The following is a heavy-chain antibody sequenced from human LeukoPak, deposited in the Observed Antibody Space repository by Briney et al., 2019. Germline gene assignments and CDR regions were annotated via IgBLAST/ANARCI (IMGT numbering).Heavy chain of an antibody. J-gene: IGHJ5*02. V-gene: IGHV3-48*01. Sequence: GGSLRLSCAASGFTFSTYNMNWVRQAPGKGLEWLSFITDTGGVQYADSVKGRFTISRDNAKKSLYLQMNSLRAEDTAVYYCARDPDFWSGYYKVAWFDPWGQGAPVTVSS. CDR2: ITDTGGV. CDR3: ARDPDFWSGYYKVAWFDP. D-gene: IGHD3-3*01. CDR1: GFTFSTYN.